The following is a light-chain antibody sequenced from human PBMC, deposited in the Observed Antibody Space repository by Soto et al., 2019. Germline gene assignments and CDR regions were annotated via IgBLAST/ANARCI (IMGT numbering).Light chain of an antibody. V-gene: IGKV1-5*03. CDR2: KAS. J-gene: IGKJ1*01. CDR3: QHYNSYSAA. Sequence: DIQMTQSPSTLSGSVGDRVTITCRASQTISSWLAWYQQKPGKAPKLLTYKASTLKSGVPSRFRGSGSATEFTLTISSLQPDDFANYYCQHYNSYSAAFGQGTKV. CDR1: QTISSW.